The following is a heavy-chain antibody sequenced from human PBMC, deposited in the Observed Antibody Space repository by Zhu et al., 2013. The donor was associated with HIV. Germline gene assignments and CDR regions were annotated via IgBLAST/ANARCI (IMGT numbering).Heavy chain of an antibody. Sequence: QVQLQESGPGLVKPSQTLSLTCTVSGGSISSGDYYWSWIRQPPGKGLEWIGYIYYSGSTYYNPSLKSRVTISVDTSKNQFSLKLSSVTAADTAVYYCARDRSSGYYSAGFDPWGQGTLVTVSS. V-gene: IGHV4-30-4*01. CDR3: ARDRSSGYYSAGFDP. CDR2: IYYSGST. D-gene: IGHD3-22*01. J-gene: IGHJ5*02. CDR1: GGSISSGDYY.